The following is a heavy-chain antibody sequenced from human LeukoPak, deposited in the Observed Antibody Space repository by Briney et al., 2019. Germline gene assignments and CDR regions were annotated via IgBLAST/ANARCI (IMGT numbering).Heavy chain of an antibody. D-gene: IGHD1-26*01. CDR3: SRGGSWVYFPTFDP. CDR1: GFTFSSYA. V-gene: IGHV3-30*04. CDR2: ISYDGSNK. Sequence: GGSLRLSCAASGFTFSSYAMHWVRQAPGKGLEWVAVISYDGSNKYYADSVKGRFTISRDNSKNTLYLQMNSLRAEDTAVYYCSRGGSWVYFPTFDPWGQGTLVTVSS. J-gene: IGHJ5*02.